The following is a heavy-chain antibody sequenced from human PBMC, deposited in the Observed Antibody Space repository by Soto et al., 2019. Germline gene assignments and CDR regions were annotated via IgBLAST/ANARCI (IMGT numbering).Heavy chain of an antibody. CDR1: GGSISSGGYY. D-gene: IGHD6-13*01. CDR3: ARDNGGHSSSWPYNWFDP. Sequence: SETLSLTCXVSGGSISSGGYYWSWIRQHPGKGLEWIGYIYYSGSTYYNPSLKSRVTISVDTSKNQFSLKLSSVTAADTAVYYCARDNGGHSSSWPYNWFDPWGQGTLVTVSS. V-gene: IGHV4-31*03. J-gene: IGHJ5*02. CDR2: IYYSGST.